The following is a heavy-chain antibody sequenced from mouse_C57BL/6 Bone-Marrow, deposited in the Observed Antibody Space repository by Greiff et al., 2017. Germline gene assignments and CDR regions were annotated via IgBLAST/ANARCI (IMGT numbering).Heavy chain of an antibody. Sequence: EVQVVESGGGLVQPKGSLKLSCAASGFNFNTYAMHWVRQAPGKGLEWVARIRSKSSNYATYYADSVKDRFTITRDDSQSMLYLQMNNLKTEDTAMYDCVRGLRFLAYWGQGTLVTVSA. D-gene: IGHD1-1*01. CDR2: IRSKSSNYAT. CDR1: GFNFNTYA. V-gene: IGHV10-3*01. CDR3: VRGLRFLAY. J-gene: IGHJ3*01.